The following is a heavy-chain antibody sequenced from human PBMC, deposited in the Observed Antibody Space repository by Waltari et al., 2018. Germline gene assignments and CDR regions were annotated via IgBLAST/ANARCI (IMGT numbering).Heavy chain of an antibody. CDR3: ARVSLASCTARNCPSWLDP. CDR1: GGFIRTYY. J-gene: IGHJ5*02. D-gene: IGHD2-8*02. V-gene: IGHV4-4*07. Sequence: QVQLQESGPGLVKPSETLSLTCSVSGGFIRTYYWTWIRQPAGKGLEWIGRIYSSGSSNYNPSLKSRVTMSIDTSKNQLSLKLNSVTAADTAVYYCARVSLASCTARNCPSWLDPWGQGTLVTVSS. CDR2: IYSSGSS.